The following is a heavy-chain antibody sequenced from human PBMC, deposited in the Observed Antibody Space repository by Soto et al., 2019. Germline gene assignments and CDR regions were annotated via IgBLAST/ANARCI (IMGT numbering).Heavy chain of an antibody. D-gene: IGHD1-26*01. Sequence: ASVKVSCKASGYTFTSYDINWVRQATGQGLEWMGWMNPNSGNTGYAQKFQGRVTMTRNTSISTAYMELSSLRSEDTAVYYCAVNTSGSYQFDYWGQGTLVTVSS. J-gene: IGHJ4*02. CDR2: MNPNSGNT. V-gene: IGHV1-8*01. CDR3: AVNTSGSYQFDY. CDR1: GYTFTSYD.